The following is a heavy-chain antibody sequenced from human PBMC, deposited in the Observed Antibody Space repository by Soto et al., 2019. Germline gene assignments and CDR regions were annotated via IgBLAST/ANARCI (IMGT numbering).Heavy chain of an antibody. J-gene: IGHJ6*02. CDR3: VRGSGSYYYYYVMDV. D-gene: IGHD3-10*01. V-gene: IGHV3-64D*06. CDR2: IRSSGNST. CDR1: GFNLSSYA. Sequence: GGSLRLSCSASGFNLSSYAMHWVRQAPGKGLEYVSAIRSSGNSTNYAESVKGRFAVSRDNSKNTLDLQMSSLRTEDTAVYYCVRGSGSYYYYYVMDVWGQGTTVTVSS.